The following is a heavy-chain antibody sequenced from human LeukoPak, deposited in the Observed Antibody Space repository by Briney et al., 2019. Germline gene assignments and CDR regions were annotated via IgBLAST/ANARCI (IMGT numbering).Heavy chain of an antibody. CDR3: ARDHGIAGQYNWFEP. J-gene: IGHJ5*02. D-gene: IGHD6-13*01. Sequence: ASVKVSCKASGYTFTSYYMHWVRQAPGQGLEWMGIINPSGSSTSYAQTCQCRVTMTRDTSTSTVYMEMSSLRSEDTGVCYCARDHGIAGQYNWFEPWGEGTLVTVSS. CDR1: GYTFTSYY. V-gene: IGHV1-46*01. CDR2: INPSGSST.